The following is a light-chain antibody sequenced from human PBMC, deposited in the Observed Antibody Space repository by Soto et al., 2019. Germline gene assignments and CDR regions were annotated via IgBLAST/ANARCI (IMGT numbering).Light chain of an antibody. Sequence: EIVLTQSPATLSLSPGERATLSCRASQNVSSYLAWYQQRPGQAPRLLIYDASNMATGIPARFSGSGSGTDFTLTISSLEPEDFAVYYCQQRSNWPPITFGQGTRLEIK. J-gene: IGKJ5*01. CDR1: QNVSSY. CDR3: QQRSNWPPIT. CDR2: DAS. V-gene: IGKV3-11*01.